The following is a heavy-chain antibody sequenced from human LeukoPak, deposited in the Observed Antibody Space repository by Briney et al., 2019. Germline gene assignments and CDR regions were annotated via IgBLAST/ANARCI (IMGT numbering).Heavy chain of an antibody. CDR2: INNDGTAT. J-gene: IGHJ4*02. CDR3: ATVSEY. CDR1: GFAFNYFW. Sequence: GGSLRLSCAASGFAFNYFWMHRVRQVPGKGLVWVSGINNDGTATYYADSVKGRFTISRDNAKNTVYLQMNGLRAEDTTVYYCATVSEYWGQGTLVTVSS. V-gene: IGHV3-74*01.